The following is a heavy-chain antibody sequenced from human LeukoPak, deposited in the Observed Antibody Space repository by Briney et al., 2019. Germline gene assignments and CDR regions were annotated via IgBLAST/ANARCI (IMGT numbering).Heavy chain of an antibody. Sequence: PGGSLRLSCAASGFTFSSYAMSWVRQAPGKGLEWVSAISNSGGNTYYADSVKGRFTISRDNSKDTLSLQMNSLRAEDTAVYYCVLKVRFDHWGQGTLVTVSS. V-gene: IGHV3-23*01. CDR2: ISNSGGNT. CDR3: VLKVRFDH. J-gene: IGHJ4*02. CDR1: GFTFSSYA. D-gene: IGHD2-15*01.